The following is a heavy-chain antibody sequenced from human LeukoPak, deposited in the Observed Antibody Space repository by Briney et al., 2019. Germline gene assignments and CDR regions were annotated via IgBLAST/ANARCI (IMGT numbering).Heavy chain of an antibody. V-gene: IGHV4-59*08. CDR3: TRLSFHYYFDY. CDR1: GGSISSYY. J-gene: IGHJ4*02. Sequence: SETLSLTCTVSGGSISSYYWSWSRQAPGTGLEWIAYIYYSGSTNYNPSLKSRVTISVDTSKNQFSLKLSSVTAADTAVYYCTRLSFHYYFDYWGQGDLVTVSS. CDR2: IYYSGST.